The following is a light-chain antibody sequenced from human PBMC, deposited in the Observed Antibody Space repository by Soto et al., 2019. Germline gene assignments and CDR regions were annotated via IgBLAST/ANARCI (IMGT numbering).Light chain of an antibody. J-gene: IGKJ4*01. CDR2: DAS. V-gene: IGKV3-11*01. CDR1: QSVSSY. Sequence: EIVLTQSPATLSLSPGERATLSCRASQSVSSYLAWYQQKPGQAPRLLIYDASNRATGIPARFSGSGSGTDFTLTISSLELEDFAVYYCQQRSKGLTFGGGTKVEIK. CDR3: QQRSKGLT.